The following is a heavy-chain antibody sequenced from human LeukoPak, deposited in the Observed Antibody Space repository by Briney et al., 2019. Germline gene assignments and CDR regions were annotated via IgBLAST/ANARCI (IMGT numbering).Heavy chain of an antibody. CDR2: IYYSGST. D-gene: IGHD2-2*01. CDR1: GGSISSSSYY. CDR3: ARRTTRGYCSSTSCYSGFDP. V-gene: IGHV4-39*01. J-gene: IGHJ5*02. Sequence: SETLSLTXTVSGGSISSSSYYWGWIRQPPGKGLEWIGSIYYSGSTYYNPSLKSRVTISVDTSKNQFSLKLSSVTAADTAVYYCARRTTRGYCSSTSCYSGFDPWGQGTLVTVSS.